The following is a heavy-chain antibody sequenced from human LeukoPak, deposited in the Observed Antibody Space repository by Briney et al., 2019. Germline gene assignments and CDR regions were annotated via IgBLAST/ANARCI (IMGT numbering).Heavy chain of an antibody. Sequence: APVKVSCKASGYTFTSSYDINWVRQAPGQGLEWMGWISAYNGNTNYAQKLQGRVTMTTDTSTSTAYMELRSLRSDDTAVYYCASAPSPQWLVPTYYYYGMDVWGQGTTVTVSS. CDR1: GYTFTSSYD. CDR3: ASAPSPQWLVPTYYYYGMDV. J-gene: IGHJ6*02. V-gene: IGHV1-18*01. CDR2: ISAYNGNT. D-gene: IGHD6-19*01.